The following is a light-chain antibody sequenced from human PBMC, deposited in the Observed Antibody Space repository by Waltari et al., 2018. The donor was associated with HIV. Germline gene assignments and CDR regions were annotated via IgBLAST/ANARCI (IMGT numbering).Light chain of an antibody. CDR3: QSAHNSHTI. CDR2: QDV. CDR1: ALSRHF. J-gene: IGLJ2*01. V-gene: IGLV3-25*03. Sequence: YDLTQAPSVSVPPGQTAKIPCSGDALSRHFVSWYRQKPDQAPMMIIFQDVQRPSGIPARFSASTSGTIATLTISEVQAEDEADYYCQSAHNSHTIFGGGTKLTVL.